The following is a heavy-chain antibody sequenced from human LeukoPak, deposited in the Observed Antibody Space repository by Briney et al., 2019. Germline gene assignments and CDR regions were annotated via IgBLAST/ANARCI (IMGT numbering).Heavy chain of an antibody. Sequence: GGSLRLSCAASGFTFSTYSMNWVRQAPGKGLEWVSSISTTSTYIHYADSVKGRFTISRDNAKNSLYLQMNSLRAEDTAVYYCARTIEMATISYFDYWGQGTLVTVSS. V-gene: IGHV3-21*06. D-gene: IGHD5-24*01. CDR3: ARTIEMATISYFDY. CDR1: GFTFSTYS. CDR2: ISTTSTYI. J-gene: IGHJ4*02.